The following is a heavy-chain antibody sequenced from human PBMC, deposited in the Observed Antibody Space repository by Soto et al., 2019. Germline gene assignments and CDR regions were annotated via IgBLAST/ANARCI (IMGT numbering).Heavy chain of an antibody. CDR2: INHSGST. J-gene: IGHJ5*02. CDR1: GGSFSGHY. Sequence: NPSETLSLTCAVYGGSFSGHYWSLIRQPPGKGLERIGEINHSGSTNYDPSLKSRVTISVDTSKNQFSLKLSSVTAADTAVYYCARAGYSYGYDWFDPWGQGTLVTVSS. V-gene: IGHV4-34*01. D-gene: IGHD5-18*01. CDR3: ARAGYSYGYDWFDP.